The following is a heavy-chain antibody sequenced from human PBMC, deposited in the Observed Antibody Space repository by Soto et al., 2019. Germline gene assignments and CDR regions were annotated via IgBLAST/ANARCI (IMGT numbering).Heavy chain of an antibody. D-gene: IGHD3-22*01. Sequence: GGSLRLSCAASGFTFSDYYMSWIRQAPGKGLEWVSYISSSGSTIYYADSVKGRFTISRDNAKNSLYLQMNSLRAEDTAVYYCATVGYYYDSSGYYYPNAEYFQHWGQGTLVTVSS. V-gene: IGHV3-11*01. CDR3: ATVGYYYDSSGYYYPNAEYFQH. CDR2: ISSSGSTI. CDR1: GFTFSDYY. J-gene: IGHJ1*01.